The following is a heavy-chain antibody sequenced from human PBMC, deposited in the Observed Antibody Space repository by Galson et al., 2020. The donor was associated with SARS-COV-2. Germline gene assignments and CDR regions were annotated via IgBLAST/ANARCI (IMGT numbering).Heavy chain of an antibody. Sequence: SETLSLTCTVSGHSINDYYWNWIRQSAGQGLEWVGRIYTSANYNPSNYNPPLESRASLAVDMSKNQFSLRLRSVTAADSAVYYWVRGSLEQDCGGDCYPLFDYWGQGTLVTVYS. CDR3: VRGSLEQDCGGDCYPLFDY. D-gene: IGHD2-21*02. CDR2: IYTSANYNPS. J-gene: IGHJ4*02. V-gene: IGHV4-4*07. CDR1: GHSINDYY.